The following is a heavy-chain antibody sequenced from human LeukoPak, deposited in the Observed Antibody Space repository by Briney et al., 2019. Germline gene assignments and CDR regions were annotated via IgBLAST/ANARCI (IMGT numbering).Heavy chain of an antibody. CDR3: ARVRYSGSHLLDY. J-gene: IGHJ4*02. CDR1: GYTFTGYY. D-gene: IGHD1-26*01. Sequence: ASVKVSCKASGYTFTGYYMHWVRQAPGQGLEWMGWINHNSGGTNYAQKFQGRVTMTRDTSISTAYMELSRLRSDDTAVYYCARVRYSGSHLLDYWGQGTLVTVSS. CDR2: INHNSGGT. V-gene: IGHV1-2*02.